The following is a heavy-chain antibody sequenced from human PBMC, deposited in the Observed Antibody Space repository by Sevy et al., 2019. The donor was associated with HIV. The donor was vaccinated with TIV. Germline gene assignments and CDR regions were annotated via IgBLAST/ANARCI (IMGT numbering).Heavy chain of an antibody. CDR2: ISGSGGST. J-gene: IGHJ3*02. V-gene: IGHV3-23*01. Sequence: GGSLRLSCAASGFTFSSYAMSWVRQAPGKGLEWVSAISGSGGSTYYADSVKGRFTISRDNSKNTLYLQMNSLRAEDTAVYYCARKNDYYDSSGPMRVHNAFDIWGQGTMVTVSS. CDR3: ARKNDYYDSSGPMRVHNAFDI. D-gene: IGHD3-22*01. CDR1: GFTFSSYA.